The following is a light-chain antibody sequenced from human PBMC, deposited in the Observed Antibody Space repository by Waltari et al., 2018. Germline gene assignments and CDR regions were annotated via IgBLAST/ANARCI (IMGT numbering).Light chain of an antibody. Sequence: SSELTQDPGVSVALGQTFTITCTGDSLRTSYATWYQLKPGQAPVLVIYGKDKRPSGIPDRFSGYSSGTTSSLTITGAQAEDEADYYCSSRNGRADQVVFAGGTKVTVL. CDR2: GKD. CDR3: SSRNGRADQVV. CDR1: SLRTSY. J-gene: IGLJ3*02. V-gene: IGLV3-19*01.